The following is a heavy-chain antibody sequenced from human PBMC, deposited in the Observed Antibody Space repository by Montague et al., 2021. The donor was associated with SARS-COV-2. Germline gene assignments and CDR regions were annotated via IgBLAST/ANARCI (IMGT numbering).Heavy chain of an antibody. CDR2: IYYSGST. Sequence: SETLSLVCTVSGGSISSYYWGWIRQPPGKGLEWIGYIYYSGSTNYNPSLKSRVTISVDTSKNQFSLKLSSVTAADTAVYYCAREGMVRGSYYYYGMDVWGQGTTVTVSS. CDR3: AREGMVRGSYYYYGMDV. CDR1: GGSISSYY. D-gene: IGHD3-10*01. V-gene: IGHV4-59*01. J-gene: IGHJ6*02.